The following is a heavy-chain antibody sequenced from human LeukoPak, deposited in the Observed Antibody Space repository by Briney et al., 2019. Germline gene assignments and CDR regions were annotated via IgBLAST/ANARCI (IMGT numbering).Heavy chain of an antibody. CDR3: AKGDIVVESGGGKFYPLDAFDI. Sequence: GRSLRLSCAASGFTFNTYGIHWVRQAPGEGLEWVAVISYDGSNKYYADSVKGRFTISRDNSKNTLYLQMNSLRTEDTAVYYCAKGDIVVESGGGKFYPLDAFDIWGQGTMVTVS. CDR1: GFTFNTYG. J-gene: IGHJ3*02. CDR2: ISYDGSNK. D-gene: IGHD2-2*01. V-gene: IGHV3-30*18.